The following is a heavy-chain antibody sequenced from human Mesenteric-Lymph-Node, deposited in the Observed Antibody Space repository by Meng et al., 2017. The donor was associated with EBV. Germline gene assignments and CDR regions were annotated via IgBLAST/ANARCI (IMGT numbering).Heavy chain of an antibody. D-gene: IGHD6-19*01. CDR3: ARDSRGMYYFDY. Sequence: VLVPPGGAGLLNPSETLPLTSAVWGGSFSGYYWSCIRQPPGKGLEWIGIIYYSGSTYYNPSLKSRVTISVDTSKNQFYLKLSSVTAADTAVYYCARDSRGMYYFDYWSQGTLVTVSS. J-gene: IGHJ4*02. CDR1: GGSFSGYY. V-gene: IGHV4-34*01. CDR2: IYYSGST.